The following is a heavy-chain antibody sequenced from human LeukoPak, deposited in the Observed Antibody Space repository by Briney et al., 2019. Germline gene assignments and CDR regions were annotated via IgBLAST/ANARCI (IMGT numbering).Heavy chain of an antibody. V-gene: IGHV1-3*01. CDR1: GYTFTSYA. CDR3: ARDFASEGYSYGPLYFDY. J-gene: IGHJ4*02. Sequence: ASVKVSCKASGYTFTSYAMHWVRQAPGQRLEWMGWINAGNGNTKYSQKFQGRVTITRDTSASTAYMELSSLRSEDTAVYYCARDFASEGYSYGPLYFDYWGQGTLVTVSS. CDR2: INAGNGNT. D-gene: IGHD5-18*01.